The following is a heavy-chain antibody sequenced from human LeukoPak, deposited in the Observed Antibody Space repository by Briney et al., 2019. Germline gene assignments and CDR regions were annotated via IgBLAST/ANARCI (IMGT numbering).Heavy chain of an antibody. V-gene: IGHV4-59*05. Sequence: PSETLSLTCTVSGGSISSYYWSWIRQPPGKGLEWIGSIYYSGSTYYNPSLKSRVTISVDTSKNQFSLKLSSVTAADTAVYYCARQEGDGYGTFNYWGQGTLVTVSS. CDR3: ARQEGDGYGTFNY. J-gene: IGHJ4*02. D-gene: IGHD5-24*01. CDR2: IYYSGST. CDR1: GGSISSYY.